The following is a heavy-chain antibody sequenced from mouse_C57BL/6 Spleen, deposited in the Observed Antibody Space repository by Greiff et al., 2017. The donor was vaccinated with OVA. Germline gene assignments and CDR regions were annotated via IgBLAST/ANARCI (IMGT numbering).Heavy chain of an antibody. CDR1: GFTFSDYG. D-gene: IGHD2-4*01. CDR2: ISSGSSTI. CDR3: ARGDYDYDCPYAMDY. Sequence: EVMLVESGGGLVKPGGSLKLSCAASGFTFSDYGMHWVRQAPEKGLEWVAYISSGSSTIYYADTVKGRFTISRDNAKNTLFLHMTSLRSEDTAMYYCARGDYDYDCPYAMDYWGQGTPVTVSS. V-gene: IGHV5-17*01. J-gene: IGHJ4*01.